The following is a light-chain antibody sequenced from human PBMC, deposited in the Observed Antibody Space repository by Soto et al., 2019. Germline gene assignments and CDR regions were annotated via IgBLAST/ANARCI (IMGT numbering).Light chain of an antibody. Sequence: QSVLTQPPSASGTPGQRVTISCSGSSSNIGSNYVYWYQQLPGTAPKLLIYRNNQRPSGVPDRFSGSKSGTSASLAISGLLSEDEADYYCAAWDDSLRGRDWVFGGGTKLTVL. CDR1: SSNIGSNY. V-gene: IGLV1-47*01. CDR2: RNN. J-gene: IGLJ3*02. CDR3: AAWDDSLRGRDWV.